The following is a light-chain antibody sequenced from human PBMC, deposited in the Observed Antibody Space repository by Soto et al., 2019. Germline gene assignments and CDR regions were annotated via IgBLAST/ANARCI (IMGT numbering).Light chain of an antibody. J-gene: IGKJ5*01. CDR3: QQVNSYPQT. CDR2: AAF. Sequence: IQLTQSPSSLSASVGDRVTISCRASQGIGTYLAWYQQKPGKAPKLLIYAAFTLHSGVPARFSVIRSGTDFTLTISSLQPEDFATYYCQQVNSYPQTFGQGTQLEIK. CDR1: QGIGTY. V-gene: IGKV1-9*01.